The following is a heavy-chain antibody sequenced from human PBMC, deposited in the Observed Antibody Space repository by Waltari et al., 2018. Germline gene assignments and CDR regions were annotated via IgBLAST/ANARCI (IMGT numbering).Heavy chain of an antibody. V-gene: IGHV4-38-2*01. CDR1: GYSISSGYY. D-gene: IGHD7-27*01. CDR2: IYHSGST. J-gene: IGHJ4*02. Sequence: QVQLQESGPGLVKPSETLSLTCAVSGYSISSGYYWGWIRQPPGKGLEWIGSIYHSGSTYYNPSLKSRVTISVDTSKNQFSLKLSSVTAADTAVYYCARHGPTGVYYFDYWGQGTLVTVSS. CDR3: ARHGPTGVYYFDY.